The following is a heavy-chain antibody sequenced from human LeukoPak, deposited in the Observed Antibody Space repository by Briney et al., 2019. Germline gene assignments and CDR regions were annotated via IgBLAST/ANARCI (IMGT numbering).Heavy chain of an antibody. CDR3: ARAPSGNTMGPFDY. J-gene: IGHJ4*02. CDR2: IIPILGIA. Sequence: GASVKVSCKASGGTFSSYAISWVRQAPGQGLEWMGRIIPILGIANYAQKFQGRVTITADKSTSTAYMELSSLSSEDTAVYYCARAPSGNTMGPFDYWGQGTLVTVSS. CDR1: GGTFSSYA. D-gene: IGHD1-26*01. V-gene: IGHV1-69*04.